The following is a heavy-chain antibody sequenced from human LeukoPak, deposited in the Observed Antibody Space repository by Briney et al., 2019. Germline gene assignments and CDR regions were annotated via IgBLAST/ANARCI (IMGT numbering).Heavy chain of an antibody. CDR1: GGSISSYY. J-gene: IGHJ3*02. CDR3: ARAELRRDAFDI. V-gene: IGHV4-4*07. Sequence: SETLSLTCTVSGGSISSYYWSWIRQPAGQGLEWIGHIYTSGSTNYNPSLKSRVTISVDTSKNQFSLKLSSVTAADTAVYYCARAELRRDAFDIWGQGTMVTVSS. CDR2: IYTSGST. D-gene: IGHD1-7*01.